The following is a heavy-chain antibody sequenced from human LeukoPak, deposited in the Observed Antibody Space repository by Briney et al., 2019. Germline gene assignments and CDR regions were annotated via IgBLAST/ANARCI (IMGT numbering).Heavy chain of an antibody. J-gene: IGHJ6*03. Sequence: PSETLSLTCAVYGVSFSGYYWSWIRQPPGKGLEWIGEINHSGSTNYNPSLKSRVTISVDTSKNQFSLKLSSVTAADTAVYYCARGGYLYYYYMDVWGKGTTVTVSS. V-gene: IGHV4-34*01. D-gene: IGHD6-13*01. CDR3: ARGGYLYYYYMDV. CDR1: GVSFSGYY. CDR2: INHSGST.